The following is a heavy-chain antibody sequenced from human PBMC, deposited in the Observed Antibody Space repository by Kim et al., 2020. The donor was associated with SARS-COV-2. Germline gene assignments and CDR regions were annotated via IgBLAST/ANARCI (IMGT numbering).Heavy chain of an antibody. CDR1: GFTFSRYD. CDR2: ISSSSSYI. CDR3: ARAETSGRYWNFDL. V-gene: IGHV3-21*01. Sequence: GGSLRLSCAASGFTFSRYDMNWVRQAPGKGLEWVSSISSSSSYIYYADSVKGRFTISRDNAKNSLYLQMNSLRAEDTAVYYCARAETSGRYWNFDLWGRGTLVTVSS. J-gene: IGHJ2*01. D-gene: IGHD2-15*01.